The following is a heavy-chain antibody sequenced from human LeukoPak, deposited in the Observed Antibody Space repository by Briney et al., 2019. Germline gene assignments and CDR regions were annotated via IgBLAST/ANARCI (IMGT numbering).Heavy chain of an antibody. V-gene: IGHV3-9*01. CDR2: ISWNSDSI. Sequence: PGRSLRLSCAASGFNFNDYAMHWVRQAPGKGLEWVSGISWNSDSIGYADSVKGRFTISRDNAKNSLSIHMNNLKTEDTALYFCVMGSHGYWGQGTLVTVSS. D-gene: IGHD1-26*01. CDR1: GFNFNDYA. CDR3: VMGSHGY. J-gene: IGHJ4*02.